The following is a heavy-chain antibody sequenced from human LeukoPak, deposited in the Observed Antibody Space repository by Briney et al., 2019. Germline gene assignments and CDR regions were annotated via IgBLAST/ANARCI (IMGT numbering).Heavy chain of an antibody. CDR1: RLTFNSNA. CDR2: ISGSGGST. Sequence: GGSLRLSCVVSRLTFNSNAMYWVRQAPGKGLEWVSAISGSGGSTYYADSMKGRFTISRDYSKNTLYLQMNSLRAEDTAVYYCAKDRGSGYYTPAFDYWGLGILVTVSS. CDR3: AKDRGSGYYTPAFDY. D-gene: IGHD3-22*01. V-gene: IGHV3-23*01. J-gene: IGHJ4*02.